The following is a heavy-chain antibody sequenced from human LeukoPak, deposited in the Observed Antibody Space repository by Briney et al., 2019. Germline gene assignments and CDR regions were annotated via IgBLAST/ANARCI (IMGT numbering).Heavy chain of an antibody. V-gene: IGHV1-69*13. CDR2: IIPIFGTA. Sequence: ASVKVSCKASGGTFSSYAISWVRQAPGQGLEWMGGIIPIFGTANYAQKFQGRVTITADESTSPAYMELSSLRSEDTAVYYCARDPHDYGDYTFDYWGQGTLVTVSS. J-gene: IGHJ4*02. D-gene: IGHD4-17*01. CDR1: GGTFSSYA. CDR3: ARDPHDYGDYTFDY.